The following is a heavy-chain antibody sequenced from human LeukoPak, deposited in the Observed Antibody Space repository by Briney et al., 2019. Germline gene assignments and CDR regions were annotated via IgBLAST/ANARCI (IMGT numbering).Heavy chain of an antibody. CDR1: GFTFTYVW. J-gene: IGHJ4*02. CDR2: IKTKTDGATT. Sequence: GGSLTLSWAASGFTFTYVWMTWVRQAPGRGMEWVGRIKTKTDGATTDYAAPVKGRFTILRDDSANMLYLQMTSLRTEDTALYFCTTATELIVATVPDNWGQGTLVTVSS. CDR3: TTATELIVATVPDN. V-gene: IGHV3-15*01. D-gene: IGHD5-12*01.